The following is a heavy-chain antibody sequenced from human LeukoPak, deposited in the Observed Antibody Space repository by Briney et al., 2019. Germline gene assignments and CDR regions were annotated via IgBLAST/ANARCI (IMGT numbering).Heavy chain of an antibody. V-gene: IGHV1-8*03. J-gene: IGHJ4*02. CDR3: ARGEYYGSGPLDY. CDR1: GYTFTSYD. Sequence: ASMKVSCKASGYTFTSYDINWVRQATGQGLEWMGWMNPNSGNTGYAQKFQGRVTITRNTSISTAYMELSSLRSEDTAVYYCARGEYYGSGPLDYWSQGTLVTVSS. D-gene: IGHD3-10*01. CDR2: MNPNSGNT.